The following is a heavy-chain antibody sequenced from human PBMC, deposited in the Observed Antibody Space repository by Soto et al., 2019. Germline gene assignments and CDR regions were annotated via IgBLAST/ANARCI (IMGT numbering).Heavy chain of an antibody. CDR1: GFTVSNNY. D-gene: IGHD5-12*01. CDR2: IYSGGTT. Sequence: EVQLVESGGGLVQPGGSLRLYCAASGFTVSNNYMIWFRLPPGKGLEWVSLIYSGGTTYYADSVKGRFTIASDNSKNTLYLQMNSLSVEDTAVYYCARNGWGMATVGMWGPGTLVTVSS. V-gene: IGHV3-53*01. J-gene: IGHJ4*02. CDR3: ARNGWGMATVGM.